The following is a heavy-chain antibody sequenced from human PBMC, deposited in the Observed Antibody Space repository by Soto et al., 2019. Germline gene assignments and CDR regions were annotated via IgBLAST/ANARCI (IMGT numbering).Heavy chain of an antibody. CDR1: GFSFSSYW. V-gene: IGHV3-74*01. CDR3: ARGGDDYGDY. CDR2: INSDGSST. J-gene: IGHJ4*02. Sequence: EVQLVESGGGLVQRGGSLRLSCAVSGFSFSSYWMHWVRQAPGKGLVWVSRINSDGSSTTYADSVKGRFTISRDSAKNTLYLQMNSLRAEDTALYYCARGGDDYGDYWGQGTLVTVSS.